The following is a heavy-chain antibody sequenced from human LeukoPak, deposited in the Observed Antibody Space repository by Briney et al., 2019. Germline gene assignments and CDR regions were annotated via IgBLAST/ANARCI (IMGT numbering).Heavy chain of an antibody. CDR2: ITPIFGTA. J-gene: IGHJ6*02. V-gene: IGHV1-69*01. CDR1: GGTFSSYA. CDR3: ARLAVAGTKYYYYYGMDV. D-gene: IGHD6-19*01. Sequence: SVKVSCKASGGTFSSYAISWVRQAPGQGLEWMGGITPIFGTANYAQKFQGRVTITADESTSTAYMELSSLRSEDTAVYYCARLAVAGTKYYYYYGMDVWGQGTTVTVSS.